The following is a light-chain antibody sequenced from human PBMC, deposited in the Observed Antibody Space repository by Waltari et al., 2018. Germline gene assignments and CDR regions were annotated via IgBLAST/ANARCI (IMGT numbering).Light chain of an antibody. CDR1: QGISKF. J-gene: IGKJ4*01. CDR3: QQYKTFPLT. V-gene: IGKV1-16*01. Sequence: DIQMTQSPSSLAASVVDRVTLTCRARQGISKFLAWFRQNPGKAPESLIYGASSLQSGVPSRFSGSGSGTDFTLTISSLQPEDFASYYCQQYKTFPLTFGGGTKVEIK. CDR2: GAS.